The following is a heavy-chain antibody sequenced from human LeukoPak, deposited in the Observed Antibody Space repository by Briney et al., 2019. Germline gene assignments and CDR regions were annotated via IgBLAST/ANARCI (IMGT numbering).Heavy chain of an antibody. J-gene: IGHJ4*02. Sequence: GGSLRLSCAASGFTFDDYAMHWVRRVPGKGREWCSLIGGDDEDSTYYADSVKGRFTISRDVSKTAVYLQMNSLRTEATAFYYCVKEAYDPYYFDSWGQGVLVTVSS. CDR1: GFTFDDYA. CDR2: IGGDDEDST. D-gene: IGHD3-22*01. V-gene: IGHV3-43*02. CDR3: VKEAYDPYYFDS.